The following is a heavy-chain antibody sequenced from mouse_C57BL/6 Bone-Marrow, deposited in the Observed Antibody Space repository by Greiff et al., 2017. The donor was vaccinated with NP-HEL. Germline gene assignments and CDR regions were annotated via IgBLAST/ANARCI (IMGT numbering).Heavy chain of an antibody. CDR2: IDPEDGET. V-gene: IGHV14-2*01. Sequence: VQLQQSGAELVKPGASVKLSCTASGFNIKDYYMHWVKQRTEQGLEWIGRIDPEDGETKYAPTFQGKATMTADTSSKTAYLQLSSLTSEYTSVYYCAICWVVTNAMDYWGQGTSVTVSS. D-gene: IGHD2-2*01. CDR1: GFNIKDYY. J-gene: IGHJ4*01. CDR3: AICWVVTNAMDY.